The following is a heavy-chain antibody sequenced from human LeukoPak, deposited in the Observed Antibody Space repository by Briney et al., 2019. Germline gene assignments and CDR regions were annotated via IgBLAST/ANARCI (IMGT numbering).Heavy chain of an antibody. Sequence: GGSLRLSCAASGFTFSDSAIHWVRQAPGKGLDWVALISNDGFNKYYTDSVRGRFTISRDNSKNTLFLQMSSLRADDTAAYYCARAPYCRGTRCKGIGMDVWGQGTTVTVSS. J-gene: IGHJ6*02. CDR2: ISNDGFNK. D-gene: IGHD2-2*01. CDR3: ARAPYCRGTRCKGIGMDV. CDR1: GFTFSDSA. V-gene: IGHV3-30*04.